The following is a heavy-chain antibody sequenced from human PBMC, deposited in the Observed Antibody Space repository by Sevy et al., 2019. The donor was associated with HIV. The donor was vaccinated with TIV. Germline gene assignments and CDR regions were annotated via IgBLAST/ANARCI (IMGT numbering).Heavy chain of an antibody. J-gene: IGHJ4*02. CDR2: INYGGSI. V-gene: IGHV4-39*01. CDR3: VVPNLTYSSGWSYYDS. Sequence: SETLSLTCTVSGASISSSGYYWGWIRQPPGKGLEWIASINYGGSIFYNPSLKSRVSISSDTSKNQFSLKLNSVTAAYTAIYYCVVPNLTYSSGWSYYDSWGEGTVVTVSS. CDR1: GASISSSGYY. D-gene: IGHD6-19*01.